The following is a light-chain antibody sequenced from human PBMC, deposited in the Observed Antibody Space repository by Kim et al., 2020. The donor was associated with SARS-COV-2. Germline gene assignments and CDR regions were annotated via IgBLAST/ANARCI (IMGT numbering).Light chain of an antibody. Sequence: VAPGQTASITCSGDRLGDKYACWYQQKPGQSPVVVIYQDTKRPSGIPARFSGSNSGNTATLTISGTQAMDEADYYCQVWDSTTTVFGGGTQLTVL. CDR3: QVWDSTTTV. V-gene: IGLV3-1*01. CDR2: QDT. J-gene: IGLJ2*01. CDR1: RLGDKY.